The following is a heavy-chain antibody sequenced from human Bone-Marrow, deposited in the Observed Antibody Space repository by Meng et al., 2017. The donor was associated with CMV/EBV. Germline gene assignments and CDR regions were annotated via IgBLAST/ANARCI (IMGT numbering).Heavy chain of an antibody. V-gene: IGHV3-30*02. D-gene: IGHD4-11*01. J-gene: IGHJ4*02. CDR1: GFTFSSYG. CDR3: AKASQHDYRCFDY. Sequence: GGSLRLSCAASGFTFSSYGMHWVRQAPGKGLEWVTFIQYDGSNKYYADSVKGRFTISRDNSKNTLYLQMNSLRAEGTAVYYCAKASQHDYRCFDYWGQGTLVTVSS. CDR2: IQYDGSNK.